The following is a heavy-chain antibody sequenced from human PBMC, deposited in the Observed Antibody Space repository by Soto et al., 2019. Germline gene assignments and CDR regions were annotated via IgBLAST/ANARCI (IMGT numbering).Heavy chain of an antibody. D-gene: IGHD2-2*01. Sequence: GASVKVSCKASGYTFTSYYMHWVRQAPGQGLEWMGIINPSGGSTSYAQKFQGRVTMTRDTSTSTVYMELSSLRSEDTAVYYCARDKDPLLIVVVPAAKPYYYGMDVWGQGTTVTVSS. CDR1: GYTFTSYY. CDR3: ARDKDPLLIVVVPAAKPYYYGMDV. CDR2: INPSGGST. J-gene: IGHJ6*02. V-gene: IGHV1-46*01.